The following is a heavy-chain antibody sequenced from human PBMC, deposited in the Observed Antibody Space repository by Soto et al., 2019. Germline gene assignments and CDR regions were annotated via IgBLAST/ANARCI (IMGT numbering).Heavy chain of an antibody. J-gene: IGHJ4*02. CDR3: ARIAGAGTRFDY. D-gene: IGHD6-13*01. CDR1: GGSISSTNW. Sequence: QVQLQESGPGLVKPSGTLSLTCAVSGGSISSTNWWSWVRQPPGKGLEWIGEIYHSGNTNYNPALKSRATISVGTSKNQFSLKLSSVTAADTAVYFCARIAGAGTRFDYWGQGTLVTVCS. V-gene: IGHV4-4*02. CDR2: IYHSGNT.